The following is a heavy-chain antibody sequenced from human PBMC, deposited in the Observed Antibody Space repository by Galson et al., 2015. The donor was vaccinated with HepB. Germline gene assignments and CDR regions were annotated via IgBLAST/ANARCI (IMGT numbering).Heavy chain of an antibody. CDR3: SAERYPYTMGV. CDR2: IKSKTDSYAT. CDR1: GSTFSDSI. J-gene: IGHJ6*02. D-gene: IGHD1-1*01. Sequence: SLRLSCAASGSTFSDSIIYWVRQASGKGPQWVGRIKSKTDSYATTYAASVKGRITISRDDSKNTAYLQMNSLETEDTAVYYCSAERYPYTMGVWGQGTTVTVSS. V-gene: IGHV3-73*01.